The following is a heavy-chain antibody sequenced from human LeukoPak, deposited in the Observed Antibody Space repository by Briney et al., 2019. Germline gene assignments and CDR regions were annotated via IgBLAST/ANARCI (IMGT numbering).Heavy chain of an antibody. CDR1: GYTFTGYY. CDR2: INPNSGGT. CDR3: ARGTVGATGWFDP. J-gene: IGHJ5*02. Sequence: ASVKVSCKASGYTFTGYYIHWVRQAPGQGLEWMAWINPNSGGTDYAQKFQGRVTMTRDTSISTAYMELSRLRSDDTAVYYCARGTVGATGWFDPWGQGTLVTVSS. D-gene: IGHD1-26*01. V-gene: IGHV1-2*02.